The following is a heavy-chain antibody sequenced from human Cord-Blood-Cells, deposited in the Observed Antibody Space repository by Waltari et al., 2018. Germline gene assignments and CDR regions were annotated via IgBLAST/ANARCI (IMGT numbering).Heavy chain of an antibody. CDR1: AYTLTSTD. Sequence: QVQLVQSGAEEKKPGAPVKASCKASAYTLTSTDSKWERQATGQGLDGIGWMNPNSGNAGYAKKFQGIVTMTRNTSISTAYMELSSLRSEDTAVYYCARRAGAVAGADYWSQGTLVTVSS. J-gene: IGHJ4*02. CDR3: ARRAGAVAGADY. V-gene: IGHV1-8*01. CDR2: MNPNSGNA. D-gene: IGHD6-19*01.